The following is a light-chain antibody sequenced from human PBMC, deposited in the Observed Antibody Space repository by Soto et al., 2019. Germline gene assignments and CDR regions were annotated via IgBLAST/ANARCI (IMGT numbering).Light chain of an antibody. CDR3: SSYTTSSTVV. CDR1: SSDVGGYNF. CDR2: EVT. Sequence: QSVLTQPASVFGSPGQSITISCTGTSSDVGGYNFVSWYQQLPGKAPKLMIYEVTSRPSGVSNRFSGSKSGNTASLTISGLQPEDEAEYYCSSYTTSSTVVFVTGTKVTVL. V-gene: IGLV2-14*03. J-gene: IGLJ1*01.